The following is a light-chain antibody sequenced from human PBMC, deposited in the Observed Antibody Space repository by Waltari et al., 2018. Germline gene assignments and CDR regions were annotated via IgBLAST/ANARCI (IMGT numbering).Light chain of an antibody. CDR3: QQYYSTPYT. V-gene: IGKV4-1*01. Sequence: DIMMTQSPDSLAVSLGERATINCKSRQSILFTSNNKNYLAWYQQRPGQPPKLLIYWASTLESGVPDRFSGSGSGTDFTLTISSLQTEDVAVYYCQQYYSTPYTFGQGTKLEI. J-gene: IGKJ2*01. CDR2: WAS. CDR1: QSILFTSNNKNY.